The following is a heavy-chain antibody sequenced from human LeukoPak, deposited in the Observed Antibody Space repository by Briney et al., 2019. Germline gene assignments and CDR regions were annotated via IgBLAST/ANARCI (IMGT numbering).Heavy chain of an antibody. J-gene: IGHJ6*02. CDR3: ARVVVAATPVGMGV. CDR2: INWNGGST. V-gene: IGHV3-20*04. D-gene: IGHD2-15*01. CDR1: GFTFDDYG. Sequence: GGSLRLSCAASGFTFDDYGMSWVRQAPGKGLEWVSGINWNGGSTGYADSVKGRFTISRDNAKNSLYLQMNSLRAEDTALYYCARVVVAATPVGMGVWGQGTTVTVSS.